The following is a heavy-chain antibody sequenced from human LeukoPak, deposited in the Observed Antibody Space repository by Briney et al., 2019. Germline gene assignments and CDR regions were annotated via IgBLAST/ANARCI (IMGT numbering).Heavy chain of an antibody. D-gene: IGHD2-21*01. Sequence: GASVKVSCKVSGHPLSELPMYWVRQAPGKGLEWMGGFDPENDERLYAQKSRGRLTMTEDTSTDTAYMELSSLRSEDTAVYYCATEVTSIVPDYWGQGTLVTVSS. CDR2: FDPENDER. CDR1: GHPLSELP. J-gene: IGHJ4*02. V-gene: IGHV1-24*01. CDR3: ATEVTSIVPDY.